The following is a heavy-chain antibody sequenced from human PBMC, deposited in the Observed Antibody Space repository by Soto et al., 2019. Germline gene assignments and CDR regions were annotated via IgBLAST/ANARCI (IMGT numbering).Heavy chain of an antibody. CDR1: GFTFSSYA. D-gene: IGHD3-3*01. V-gene: IGHV3-30-3*01. CDR3: ARGPYYDFWSGYFGTNYGMDV. CDR2: ISYDGSNK. Sequence: GGSLRLSCAASGFTFSSYAMHWVRQAPGKGLEWVAVISYDGSNKYYADSVKGRFTISRDNSKNTLYLQMNSLRAEDTAVYYCARGPYYDFWSGYFGTNYGMDVWGQGTTVTV. J-gene: IGHJ6*02.